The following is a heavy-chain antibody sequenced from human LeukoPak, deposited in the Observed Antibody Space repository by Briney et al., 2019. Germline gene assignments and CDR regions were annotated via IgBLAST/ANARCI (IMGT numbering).Heavy chain of an antibody. J-gene: IGHJ3*02. V-gene: IGHV1-2*02. Sequence: ASVKVSCKASGYTFTGYYMHWVRQAPGQGLEWMGWINPNSGGTNYAQKFQGRVTMTRDTSISTAYMELSRLRSDDTAVYYCAIWGSLVVDAFDIWSQGTMVTVSS. D-gene: IGHD2-15*01. CDR3: AIWGSLVVDAFDI. CDR1: GYTFTGYY. CDR2: INPNSGGT.